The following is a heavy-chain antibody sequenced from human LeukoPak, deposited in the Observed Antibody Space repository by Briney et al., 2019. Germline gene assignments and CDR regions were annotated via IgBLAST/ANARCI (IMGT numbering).Heavy chain of an antibody. V-gene: IGHV3-49*03. D-gene: IGHD4-17*01. CDR1: GFTFGDYA. CDR3: TRELHDYGDSPYGY. J-gene: IGHJ4*02. CDR2: IRSKAYGGTT. Sequence: GGSLRLTCTASGFTFGDYAMSWFRQAPGKGLEWVGFIRSKAYGGTTEYAASVKGRFTISRDDSKSIAYLQMNSLKTEDTAVYYCTRELHDYGDSPYGYWGQGTLVTVSS.